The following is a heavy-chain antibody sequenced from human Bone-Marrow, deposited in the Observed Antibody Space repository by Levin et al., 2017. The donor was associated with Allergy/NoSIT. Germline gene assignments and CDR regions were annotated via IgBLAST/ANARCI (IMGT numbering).Heavy chain of an antibody. Sequence: SPTLSLPCTVTGGSIRSGNNYWTWIRQHPGKGLEWIGYIYNSGSTYYNPSLKSRVTIAEDTSKNQFSLKMSSVTAADTGVYYCARGITLWGQGTTVIVSS. CDR3: ARGITL. V-gene: IGHV4-31*03. J-gene: IGHJ6*02. CDR1: GGSIRSGNNY. CDR2: IYNSGST. D-gene: IGHD3-10*01.